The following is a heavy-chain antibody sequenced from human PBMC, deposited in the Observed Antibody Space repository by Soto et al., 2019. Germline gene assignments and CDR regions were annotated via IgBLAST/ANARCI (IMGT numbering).Heavy chain of an antibody. CDR2: IIPIFATA. Sequence: QVQLVQSGAEVKKPGSSVKVSCKASGGTFSSYAISWVRQAPGQGLEWMGGIIPIFATANYAQKFQGRVTITADESTSTAYMGLSSLRSEDTAVYYCARPGGVFVRADRRGYYYGMDVWGQGATVTVSS. D-gene: IGHD6-6*01. J-gene: IGHJ6*02. V-gene: IGHV1-69*01. CDR1: GGTFSSYA. CDR3: ARPGGVFVRADRRGYYYGMDV.